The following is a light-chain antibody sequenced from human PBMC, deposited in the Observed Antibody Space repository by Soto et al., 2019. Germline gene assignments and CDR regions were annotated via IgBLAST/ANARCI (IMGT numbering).Light chain of an antibody. CDR2: DVS. J-gene: IGLJ2*01. V-gene: IGLV2-14*01. Sequence: QSALTQPASVSGSPGQSITISCTGTSSDVGSYNYVSWYQQYPGKAPKLMIYDVSNRPSGVSYRFSGSKSGNTASLTISGLQAEDEADYYCSSYTTISTHVVFGGGTKLTV. CDR3: SSYTTISTHVV. CDR1: SSDVGSYNY.